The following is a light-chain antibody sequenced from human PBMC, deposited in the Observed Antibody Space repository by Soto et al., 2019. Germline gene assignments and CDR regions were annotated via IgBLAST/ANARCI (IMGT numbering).Light chain of an antibody. CDR3: ASFRSGTILV. J-gene: IGLJ1*01. CDR2: EVS. V-gene: IGLV2-8*01. CDR1: SSDIGAYNY. Sequence: QSALTQPPSASGSPGQSVAISCTGTSSDIGAYNYVSWYQQYPGKAPKLILYEVSTRPSGVPDRFSGSKAGNTASLTISGLLDDDEADYFCASFRSGTILVFGSGTKVTVL.